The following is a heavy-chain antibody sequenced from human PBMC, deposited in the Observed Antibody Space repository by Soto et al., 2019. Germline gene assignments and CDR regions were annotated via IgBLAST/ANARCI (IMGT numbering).Heavy chain of an antibody. D-gene: IGHD1-26*01. CDR3: ARGVGPYDY. CDR2: IWYDGSNK. V-gene: IGHV3-33*01. CDR1: GFTFSTYG. J-gene: IGHJ4*02. Sequence: QVQLVESGGGVVQPGRSLRLSCAASGFTFSTYGIHWVRQAPGKGLEWVAVIWYDGSNKYYADSVKGRFTISRDNSKNTLYLQMDSVRAEDTAVYYCARGVGPYDYWGQGTLVTVSS.